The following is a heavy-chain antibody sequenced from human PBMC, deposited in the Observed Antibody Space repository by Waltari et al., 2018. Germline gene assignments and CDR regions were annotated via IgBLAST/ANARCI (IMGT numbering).Heavy chain of an antibody. J-gene: IGHJ6*02. V-gene: IGHV1-24*01. CDR3: AITTLTGTRTGGMDV. CDR1: GYTLTELS. CDR2: LDPEDGET. Sequence: QVQLVQSGAEVKKPGASVKVSCKVSGYTLTELSMHWVRQAPGKGLEWMGGLDPEDGETIYAQKFQGRVTRTEDTSTDTAYMELSSLRSEDTAVYYCAITTLTGTRTGGMDVWGQGTTVTVSS. D-gene: IGHD1-7*01.